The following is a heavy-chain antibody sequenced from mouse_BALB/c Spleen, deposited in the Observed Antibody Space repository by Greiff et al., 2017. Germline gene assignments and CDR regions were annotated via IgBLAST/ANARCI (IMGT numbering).Heavy chain of an antibody. Sequence: VQLVESGPGLVAPSQSLSITCTVSGFSLTGYGVNWVRQPPGKGLEWLGMIWGDGSTDYNSALKSRLSISKDNSKSQVCLKMNRLQTDDTARYYCARGVRVVDYRGQGTSVTVSS. CDR2: IWGDGST. V-gene: IGHV2-6-7*01. CDR1: GFSLTGYG. CDR3: ARGVRVVDY. D-gene: IGHD2-2*01. J-gene: IGHJ4*01.